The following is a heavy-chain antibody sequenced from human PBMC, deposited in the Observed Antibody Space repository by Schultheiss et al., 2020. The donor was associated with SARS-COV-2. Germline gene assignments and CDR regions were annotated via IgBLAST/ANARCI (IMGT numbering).Heavy chain of an antibody. D-gene: IGHD1-26*01. CDR1: GFTFSSYA. Sequence: GGSLRLSCAASGFTFSSYAMHWVRQAPGKGLEWVAVISYDGSNKYYADSVKGRFTISRDNAKNSLYLQMNSLRAEDTAVYYCARDQGGSEGYYYYYYGMDVWGQGTTVTVSS. V-gene: IGHV3-30-3*01. J-gene: IGHJ6*02. CDR3: ARDQGGSEGYYYYYYGMDV. CDR2: ISYDGSNK.